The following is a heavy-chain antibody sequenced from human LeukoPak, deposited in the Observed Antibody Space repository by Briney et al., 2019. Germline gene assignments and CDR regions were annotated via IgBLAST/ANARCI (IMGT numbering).Heavy chain of an antibody. CDR3: ARLHPDLAPYCSSTSCYSYYYYGMDV. CDR1: GYTFTSYG. Sequence: ASLKVSCKASGYTFTSYGISWVRQAPGQGLEWTGWISAYNVNTNYAQKLQGRVTMTTDTSTSTAYMELRSLRSDDTAVYYCARLHPDLAPYCSSTSCYSYYYYGMDVWGQGTTVTVSS. D-gene: IGHD2-2*01. V-gene: IGHV1-18*01. J-gene: IGHJ6*02. CDR2: ISAYNVNT.